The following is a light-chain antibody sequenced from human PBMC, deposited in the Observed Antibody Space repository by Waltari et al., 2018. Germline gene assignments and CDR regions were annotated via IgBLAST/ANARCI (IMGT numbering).Light chain of an antibody. J-gene: IGLJ2*01. CDR2: DAN. CDR1: STNVGTYKY. CDR3: CSSVVSYTVV. Sequence: QSALTQPRSVSGSPGQSVTVSCTGTSTNVGTYKYISWYQHHPGRAPKLLIFDANKRPSGVPDRFSGSKSDTTASLTISGLRPEDEAYYYCCSSVVSYTVVFGGGTKVTVL. V-gene: IGLV2-11*01.